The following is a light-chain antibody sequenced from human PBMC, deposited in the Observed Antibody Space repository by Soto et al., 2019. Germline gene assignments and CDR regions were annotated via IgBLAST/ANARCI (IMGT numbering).Light chain of an antibody. CDR1: SSDVDGYNY. Sequence: QSALTQPASVSGTPGQSMSISCTGTSSDVDGYNYVSWYQHHPGKAPKLMIYDVSSRPSGVSNRFSGSKSGNTASLTISGLQAEDEADYYCISYTTISTYVFGTGTKVTVL. J-gene: IGLJ1*01. V-gene: IGLV2-14*03. CDR2: DVS. CDR3: ISYTTISTYV.